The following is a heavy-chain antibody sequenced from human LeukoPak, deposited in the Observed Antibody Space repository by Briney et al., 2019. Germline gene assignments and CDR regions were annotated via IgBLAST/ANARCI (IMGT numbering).Heavy chain of an antibody. CDR2: ISGSGGST. J-gene: IGHJ5*02. CDR1: GFTFSSYA. D-gene: IGHD6-13*01. CDR3: AKERGDSSSYPSSGQDIDWFDP. V-gene: IGHV3-23*01. Sequence: GGSLRLSCAASGFTFSSYAMSWVHQAPGKGLEWVSAISGSGGSTYYADSVKGRFTISRDNSKNTLYLQMNSLRAEDTAVYYCAKERGDSSSYPSSGQDIDWFDPWGQGTLVTVSS.